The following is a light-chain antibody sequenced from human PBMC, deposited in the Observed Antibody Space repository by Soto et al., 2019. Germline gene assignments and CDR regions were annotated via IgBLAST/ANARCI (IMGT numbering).Light chain of an antibody. J-gene: IGKJ4*01. V-gene: IGKV1-27*01. CDR1: QGIAPY. CDR3: QQYNRAPLT. Sequence: DVQMTQSPSSLSAFVGDRVTITCRASQGIAPYLAWFQQKPGKVPKLLIYATSTLQSGVPSRFSGSGSGTDFTLTINSLQPEDVGTYYCQQYNRAPLTFGGGTKVEIK. CDR2: ATS.